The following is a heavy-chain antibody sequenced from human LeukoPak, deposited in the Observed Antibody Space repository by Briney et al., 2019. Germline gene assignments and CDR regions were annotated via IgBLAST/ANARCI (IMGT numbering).Heavy chain of an antibody. J-gene: IGHJ2*01. CDR3: ARSHWYFDL. CDR2: INHSGST. Sequence: SETLSLTCAVYGGSFSGYHWSWIRQPPGKGLEWIGEINHSGSTNYNPSLKSRVTISVDTSKNQFSLKLSSVTAADTAVYYCARSHWYFDLWGRGTLVTVSS. CDR1: GGSFSGYH. V-gene: IGHV4-34*01.